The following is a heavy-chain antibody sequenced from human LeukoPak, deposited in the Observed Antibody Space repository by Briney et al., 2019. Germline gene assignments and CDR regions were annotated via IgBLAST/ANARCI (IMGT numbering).Heavy chain of an antibody. D-gene: IGHD6-13*01. J-gene: IGHJ6*02. CDR3: ARVSSSPYYYYGMDV. Sequence: PSETLSLTCTVSGGSISSSSYYWGWIRQPPGKGLEWIGSIYYSGSTYYNPSLKSRVTISVDTSKNQFSLKLSSVTAADTAVYYCARVSSSPYYYYGMDVWGQGTTVTVSS. V-gene: IGHV4-39*07. CDR2: IYYSGST. CDR1: GGSISSSSYY.